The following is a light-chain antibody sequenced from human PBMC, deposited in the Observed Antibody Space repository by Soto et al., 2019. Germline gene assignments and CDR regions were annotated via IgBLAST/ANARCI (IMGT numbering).Light chain of an antibody. Sequence: DIIMTQSPATLSVSPWGRVTLSCRASQSISGNLAWYQHKPGQAPRLLISGASSRATGIPDRFSGSGSGTDFTLTISSLQPDDFASYYCQQYNTYWTFGQGTKVDIK. CDR2: GAS. V-gene: IGKV3D-15*01. CDR3: QQYNTYWT. J-gene: IGKJ1*01. CDR1: QSISGN.